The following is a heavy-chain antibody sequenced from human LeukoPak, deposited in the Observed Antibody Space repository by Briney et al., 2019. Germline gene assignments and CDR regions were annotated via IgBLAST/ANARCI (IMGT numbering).Heavy chain of an antibody. V-gene: IGHV4-39*07. Sequence: SETLSLTCTVSGGSISSSSYYWGWIRQPPGKGLEWIGSIYYSGSTYYNPSLKSRVTISVDTSKNQFSLKLSSVTAADTAVYYCARDHHYDYVWGSYRYFDYWGQGTLVTVSS. D-gene: IGHD3-16*02. J-gene: IGHJ4*02. CDR1: GGSISSSSYY. CDR3: ARDHHYDYVWGSYRYFDY. CDR2: IYYSGST.